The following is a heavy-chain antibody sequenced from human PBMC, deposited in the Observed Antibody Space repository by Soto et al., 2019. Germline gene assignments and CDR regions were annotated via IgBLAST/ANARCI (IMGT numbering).Heavy chain of an antibody. Sequence: AVKVSCKASGYTFTKQGSSWVRQAPGEGLEWMGWISPYNGDTNNAQKFQGRVTMTTDTPTNTDFMELTRLTSDDTAVYYCARGGISSSEGLDYWGQGTLVTVSS. CDR2: ISPYNGDT. CDR3: ARGGISSSEGLDY. CDR1: GYTFTKQG. V-gene: IGHV1-18*01. D-gene: IGHD6-13*01. J-gene: IGHJ4*02.